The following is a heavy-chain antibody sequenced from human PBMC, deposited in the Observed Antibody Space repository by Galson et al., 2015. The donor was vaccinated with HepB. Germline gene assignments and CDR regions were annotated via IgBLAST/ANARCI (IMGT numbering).Heavy chain of an antibody. CDR3: ARGGIVGAPGYYYGMDV. Sequence: SVKVSCKASGYTFNNYAIHWVRQAPGQRLEWMGWINTANGNTGYSQKFQGGVTITRDTSASTAYMELSSLRSEDTAVYYCARGGIVGAPGYYYGMDVWGQGTTVTVSS. J-gene: IGHJ6*02. D-gene: IGHD1-26*01. V-gene: IGHV1-3*04. CDR2: INTANGNT. CDR1: GYTFNNYA.